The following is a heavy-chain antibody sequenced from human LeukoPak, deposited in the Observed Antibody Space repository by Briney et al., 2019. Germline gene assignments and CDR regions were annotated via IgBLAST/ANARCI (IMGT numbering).Heavy chain of an antibody. D-gene: IGHD6-19*01. Sequence: ASVKVSCKASGYTFTGYYMHWVRQAPGQGLEWMGWINPNSGGTNYAQKFQGRVTMTRDTSISTAYMEPSRLRSDDTAVYYCASNYLSPGYSSGWSHFGYWGQGTLVTVSS. J-gene: IGHJ4*02. CDR2: INPNSGGT. V-gene: IGHV1-2*02. CDR3: ASNYLSPGYSSGWSHFGY. CDR1: GYTFTGYY.